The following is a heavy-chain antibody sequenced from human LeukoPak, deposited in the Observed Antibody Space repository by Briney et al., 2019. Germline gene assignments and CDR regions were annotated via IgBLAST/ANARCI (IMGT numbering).Heavy chain of an antibody. Sequence: SETLSLTCTVSGGSISSSSYYWGWIRQPPGKGLEWIGSSYYSGSTYYNPSLKSRVTISVDTSKNQFSLKLSSVTAADTAVYYCATLGKAYYDILTGYSSFDYWGQGTLVTVSS. J-gene: IGHJ4*02. V-gene: IGHV4-39*01. D-gene: IGHD3-9*01. CDR3: ATLGKAYYDILTGYSSFDY. CDR1: GGSISSSSYY. CDR2: SYYSGST.